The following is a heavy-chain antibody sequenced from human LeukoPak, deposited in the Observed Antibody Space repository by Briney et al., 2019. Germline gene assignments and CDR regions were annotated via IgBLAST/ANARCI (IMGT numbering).Heavy chain of an antibody. D-gene: IGHD3-16*01. CDR3: GMGGY. J-gene: IGHJ4*02. CDR1: GFTFSSYG. CDR2: ISYDGSNK. V-gene: IGHV3-30*03. Sequence: GGSLRLSCAASGFTFSSYGMHWVRQAPGKGLEWVAVISYDGSNKYYADSVKGRFTISRDNSKNTLYLQMNSLRAEDTAAYYCGMGGYWGQGTLVTVSS.